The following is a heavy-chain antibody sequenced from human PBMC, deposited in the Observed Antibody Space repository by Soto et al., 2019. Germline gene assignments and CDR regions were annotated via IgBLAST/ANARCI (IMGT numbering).Heavy chain of an antibody. V-gene: IGHV3-33*01. CDR2: VWYDGTEK. CDR3: ARDSLSGSSWYYFDF. CDR1: GFTFSSFG. D-gene: IGHD6-13*01. J-gene: IGHJ4*02. Sequence: QVQLVESGGGVVQPGRSLRLSCAASGFTFSSFGMHWVRQAPGKGLEWVAVVWYDGTEKYYADSVKGRFTISRDNFKNTLVLQMPRLGTEDTAVYYCARDSLSGSSWYYFDFWGQGTPVTVSS.